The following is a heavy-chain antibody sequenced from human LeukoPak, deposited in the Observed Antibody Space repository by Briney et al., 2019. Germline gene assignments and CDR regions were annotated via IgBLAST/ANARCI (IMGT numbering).Heavy chain of an antibody. V-gene: IGHV3-23*01. CDR2: ISGGGGST. Sequence: GGSLRLSCAASGFTFSSYAMSWVRQAPGKGLQWVSTISGGGGSTYYADSVKGRFTVSRDNSKNTPYLQMNSLRAEDTAIFYCAKGIGGSGSYYALDYWGQGTLVPVSS. CDR3: AKGIGGSGSYYALDY. J-gene: IGHJ4*02. D-gene: IGHD3-10*01. CDR1: GFTFSSYA.